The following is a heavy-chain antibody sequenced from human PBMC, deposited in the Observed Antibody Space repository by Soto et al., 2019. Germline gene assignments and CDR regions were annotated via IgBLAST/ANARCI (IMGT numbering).Heavy chain of an antibody. D-gene: IGHD1-26*01. CDR1: GGTFSSYA. J-gene: IGHJ4*02. CDR2: IIPIFGTA. V-gene: IGHV1-69*13. Sequence: SVKVSCKASGGTFSSYAISWVRQAPGQGLKWMGGIIPIFGTANYAQKFQGRVTITADESTSTAYMELSSLRSEDTAVYYCAREAVAESYEAALYYFDYWGQGTLVTVSS. CDR3: AREAVAESYEAALYYFDY.